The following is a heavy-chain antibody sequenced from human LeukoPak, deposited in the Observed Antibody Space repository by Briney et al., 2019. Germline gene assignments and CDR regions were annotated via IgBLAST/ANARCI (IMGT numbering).Heavy chain of an antibody. V-gene: IGHV3-33*01. CDR3: ARDFLCSSTSCYNNLLDY. J-gene: IGHJ4*02. CDR1: GFTFSSYG. Sequence: GGSLRLSCAASGFTFSSYGMHWVRQAPGKGLEWVAVICYDGSNKYYADSVKGRFTISRDNSKNTLYLQMNSLRAEDTAVYYCARDFLCSSTSCYNNLLDYWGQGTLVTVSS. D-gene: IGHD2-2*02. CDR2: ICYDGSNK.